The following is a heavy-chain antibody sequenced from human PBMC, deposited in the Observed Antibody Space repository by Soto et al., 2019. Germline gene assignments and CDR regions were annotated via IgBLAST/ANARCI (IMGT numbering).Heavy chain of an antibody. CDR2: ISYDGSNK. J-gene: IGHJ4*02. Sequence: QVQLVESGGGVVQPGRSMRLSCAASGFTFSSYAMHWVRQAPGKGMEWVAVISYDGSNKYYAEFVKGRFTISRDNSKNTLYLQMNSLRAEDTAFYYCARDLRFMGSGCYAGFSFDYWCQGTLVTVSS. V-gene: IGHV3-30-3*01. D-gene: IGHD6-19*01. CDR3: ARDLRFMGSGCYAGFSFDY. CDR1: GFTFSSYA.